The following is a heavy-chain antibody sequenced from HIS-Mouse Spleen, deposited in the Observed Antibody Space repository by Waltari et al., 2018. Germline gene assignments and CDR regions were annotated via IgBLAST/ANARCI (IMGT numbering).Heavy chain of an antibody. D-gene: IGHD6-19*01. J-gene: IGHJ4*02. CDR3: AEASSGWLDC. Sequence: QVQLVESGGGAVQPGSSLRLSCASSGSTFSSYGRHWVRQARGKGMAWVTVISYDGSHKHYADSVKCRFTISRDNSKKTLYLKMNSLRAEDTAVYYCAEASSGWLDCWGQGTLVTFSS. CDR2: ISYDGSHK. V-gene: IGHV3-30*18. CDR1: GSTFSSYG.